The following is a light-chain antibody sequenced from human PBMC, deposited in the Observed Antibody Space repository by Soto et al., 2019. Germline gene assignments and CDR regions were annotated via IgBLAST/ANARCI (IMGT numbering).Light chain of an antibody. CDR1: RNCLYSSDNKKY. CDR3: QRWTT. Sequence: IVLTQSPDSLTVSRGELATINCKSSRNCLYSSDNKKYLAWYQQKAGQPPKLLIYWATTRESGVPDRFSGGGSGTDFTLTINSLQAEDVAVYCQRWTTFGQGTKGEIK. V-gene: IGKV4-1*01. CDR2: WAT. J-gene: IGKJ1*01.